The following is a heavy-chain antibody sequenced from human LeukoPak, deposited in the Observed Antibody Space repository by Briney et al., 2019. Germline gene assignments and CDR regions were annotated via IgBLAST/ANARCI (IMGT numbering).Heavy chain of an antibody. CDR3: ARGLRRWLQFWPDHDY. V-gene: IGHV4-34*01. D-gene: IGHD5-24*01. Sequence: SETLSLTCAVYGGSFSGYYWSWIRQPPGKGREWIGEINHSGSTNYNPSLKSRVTISVDTSKNQFSLKLSSVTAADTAVYYCARGLRRWLQFWPDHDYWGQGTLVTVSS. J-gene: IGHJ4*02. CDR2: INHSGST. CDR1: GGSFSGYY.